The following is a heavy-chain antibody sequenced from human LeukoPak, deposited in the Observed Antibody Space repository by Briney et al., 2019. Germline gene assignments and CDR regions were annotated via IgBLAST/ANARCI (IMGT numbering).Heavy chain of an antibody. CDR3: ARTYYDILTGYLYYFDY. V-gene: IGHV4-34*01. Sequence: PSETLSLTCAVYGGSFSGYYWSWIRQPPGKGLEWIGEINHSGSTNYNPSLKSRATISVDTSKNQFSLKLSSVTAADTAVYYCARTYYDILTGYLYYFDYWGQGTLVTVSS. D-gene: IGHD3-9*01. CDR2: INHSGST. CDR1: GGSFSGYY. J-gene: IGHJ4*02.